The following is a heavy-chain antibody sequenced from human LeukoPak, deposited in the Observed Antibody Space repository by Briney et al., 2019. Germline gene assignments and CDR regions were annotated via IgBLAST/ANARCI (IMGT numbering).Heavy chain of an antibody. CDR2: IKSKTDGGTT. Sequence: GGSLRLSCAASGFTFSNAWMSWVRQAPGKGLEWVGRIKSKTDGGTTDYAAPVKGRFTTSRDDSKNTLYLQMNSLKTEDTAVYYCTTLGDYCSSTSCLDYWGQGTLVTVSS. J-gene: IGHJ4*02. V-gene: IGHV3-15*01. CDR3: TTLGDYCSSTSCLDY. D-gene: IGHD2-2*01. CDR1: GFTFSNAW.